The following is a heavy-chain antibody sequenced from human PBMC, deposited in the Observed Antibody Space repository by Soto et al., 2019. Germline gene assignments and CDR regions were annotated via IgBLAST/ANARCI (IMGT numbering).Heavy chain of an antibody. Sequence: EEQLVESGGGLVQPGGSLRLSCAASGFTVSSNYMSWVRQAPGKGLEWVSVIYSGGNTYYADSVKGRFTISRDNSKNTLYLQMNSLRAEDTAVYYCARDRQRPYCSGGSCYLDYWGQGTLVTVSS. CDR3: ARDRQRPYCSGGSCYLDY. V-gene: IGHV3-66*01. CDR1: GFTVSSNY. CDR2: IYSGGNT. J-gene: IGHJ4*02. D-gene: IGHD2-15*01.